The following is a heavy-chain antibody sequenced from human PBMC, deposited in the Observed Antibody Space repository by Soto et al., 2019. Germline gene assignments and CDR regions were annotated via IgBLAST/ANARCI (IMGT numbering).Heavy chain of an antibody. J-gene: IGHJ4*02. CDR1: GFTFSNAW. D-gene: IGHD3-16*01. Sequence: MHGGSLRLSCAASGFTFSNAWMSWVRQAPGKGLEWVGRIKSKTDGGTTDYAAPVKGRFTISRDDSKNTLYLQMNSLKTEDTAVYYCTTDGGYDYVWGSYWIWGQGTLVTVSS. CDR2: IKSKTDGGTT. V-gene: IGHV3-15*01. CDR3: TTDGGYDYVWGSYWI.